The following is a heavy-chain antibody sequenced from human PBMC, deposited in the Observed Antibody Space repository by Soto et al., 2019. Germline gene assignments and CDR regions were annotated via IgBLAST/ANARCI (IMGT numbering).Heavy chain of an antibody. CDR1: GGTFSSYA. V-gene: IGHV1-69*01. CDR3: ARAIAVAGHSLYYYFGMDV. J-gene: IGHJ6*02. CDR2: IIPIFGTA. D-gene: IGHD6-19*01. Sequence: QVQLVQSGAEVKKPGSSVKVSCKASGGTFSSYAISWVRQAPGQGLEWMGGIIPIFGTANYAQKFQGRVTITADESTSTAYMELSSLRSEDTAVYYCARAIAVAGHSLYYYFGMDVWGQGTTVTVSS.